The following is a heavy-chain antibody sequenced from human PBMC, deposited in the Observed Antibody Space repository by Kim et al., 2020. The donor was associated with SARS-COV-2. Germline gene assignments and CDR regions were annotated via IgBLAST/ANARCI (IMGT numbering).Heavy chain of an antibody. Sequence: HAASSKGRFKISRDNDMNTLYLQMTSVSAEDTAGYYCARGSGCYPAFDYWGQGTLVTVSS. J-gene: IGHJ4*02. V-gene: IGHV3-11*04. D-gene: IGHD6-19*01. CDR3: ARGSGCYPAFDY.